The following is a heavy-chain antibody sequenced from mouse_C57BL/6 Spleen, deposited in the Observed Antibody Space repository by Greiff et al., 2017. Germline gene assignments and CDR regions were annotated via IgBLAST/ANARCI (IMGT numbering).Heavy chain of an antibody. CDR1: GYTFTDYE. CDR3: TRPYYSNYAAY. V-gene: IGHV1-15*01. D-gene: IGHD2-5*01. Sequence: QVQLQQSGAELVRPGASVTLSCKASGYTFTDYEMHWVKQTPVHGLEWIGAIDPETGGTAYNQKFKGKAILTADKSSSTAYMELRSLTSEDSAVYYWTRPYYSNYAAYWGQGTLVTVSA. J-gene: IGHJ3*01. CDR2: IDPETGGT.